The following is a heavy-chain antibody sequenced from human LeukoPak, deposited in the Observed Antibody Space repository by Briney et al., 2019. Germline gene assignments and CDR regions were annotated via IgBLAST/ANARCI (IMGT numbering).Heavy chain of an antibody. CDR1: DDSFSSHY. V-gene: IGHV4-59*11. Sequence: SETLSLTCAVSDDSFSSHYWTWIRQPPGKGLEWIGYLSYIGSTNYNPSLKSRVTISIDTSKNQFSLKLSSVTAADTAVYYCARDLVTVTKGFDIWGQGTMVSVSS. D-gene: IGHD4-17*01. J-gene: IGHJ3*02. CDR2: LSYIGST. CDR3: ARDLVTVTKGFDI.